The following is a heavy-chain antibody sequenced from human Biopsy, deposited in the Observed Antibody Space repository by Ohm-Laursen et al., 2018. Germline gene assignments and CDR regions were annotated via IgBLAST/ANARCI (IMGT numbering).Heavy chain of an antibody. J-gene: IGHJ2*01. CDR1: GGSISSYY. V-gene: IGHV4-59*08. Sequence: SDTLSLTWSVSGGSISSYYWSWIRQPPGKGLEWIGYIYYTGSTNYNPSLKSRVTISVDTSMNHLSLRLTFVTAADTAVYYCARHAPSYSGSYWRYFDLRGRGTLVTVSS. D-gene: IGHD1-26*01. CDR2: IYYTGST. CDR3: ARHAPSYSGSYWRYFDL.